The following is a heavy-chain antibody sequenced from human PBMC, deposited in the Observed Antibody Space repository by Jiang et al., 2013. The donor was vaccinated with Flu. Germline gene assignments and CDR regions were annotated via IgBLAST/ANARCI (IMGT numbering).Heavy chain of an antibody. D-gene: IGHD3-9*01. V-gene: IGHV1-69*06. CDR2: IIPIFGTA. CDR1: GGTFSSYA. Sequence: GGTFSSYAISWVRQAPGQGLEWMGGIIPIFGTANYAQKFQGRVTITADKSASTAYMELSSLRSEDTAVYYCARGSYDILTGYYLTYFDYWGQGTLVTVSS. CDR3: ARGSYDILTGYYLTYFDY. J-gene: IGHJ4*02.